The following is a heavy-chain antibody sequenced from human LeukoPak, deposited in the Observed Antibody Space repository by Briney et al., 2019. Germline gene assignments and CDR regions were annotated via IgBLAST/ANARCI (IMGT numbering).Heavy chain of an antibody. CDR3: ANTGYNYEFDY. Sequence: PGGSLRLSCAASGFTFSTYWMHWVRQAPGKGLVWISRISRDGSGKTYADSVKGRFTISRDNAKSILYLQMNSLRAEDTAVYYCANTGYNYEFDYWGQGTLVIVSS. CDR1: GFTFSTYW. D-gene: IGHD5-18*01. V-gene: IGHV3-74*01. J-gene: IGHJ4*02. CDR2: ISRDGSGK.